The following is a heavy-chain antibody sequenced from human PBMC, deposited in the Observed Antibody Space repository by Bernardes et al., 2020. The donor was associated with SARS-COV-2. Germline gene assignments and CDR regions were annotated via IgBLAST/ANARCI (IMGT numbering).Heavy chain of an antibody. J-gene: IGHJ5*02. CDR1: GGSFSGYY. V-gene: IGHV4-34*01. CDR3: ARGVLAPSPGIAAAGTGGWFDP. D-gene: IGHD6-13*01. Sequence: SEPLSLTCAVYGGSFSGYYWSWIRQPPGKGLEWIGEINHSGSTNYNPSLKSRVTISVDTSKNQFSLKLSSVTAADTAVYYCARGVLAPSPGIAAAGTGGWFDPWGQGTLVTVAS. CDR2: INHSGST.